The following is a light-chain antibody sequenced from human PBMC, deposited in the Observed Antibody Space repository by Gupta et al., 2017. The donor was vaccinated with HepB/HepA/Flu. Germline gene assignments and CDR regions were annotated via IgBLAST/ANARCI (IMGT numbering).Light chain of an antibody. CDR3: QQGVNTPLT. Sequence: DIVMTQSPDSLTVSLGERATVNCKSSQSVLYSSNNKNFLAWYQQKRGQPPKLLINWASTRESGVPDRFNDSGSGTDFTLTITNLQAEDVAVYYCQQGVNTPLTFGGGTKVEIK. V-gene: IGKV4-1*01. CDR1: QSVLYSSNNKNF. J-gene: IGKJ4*01. CDR2: WAS.